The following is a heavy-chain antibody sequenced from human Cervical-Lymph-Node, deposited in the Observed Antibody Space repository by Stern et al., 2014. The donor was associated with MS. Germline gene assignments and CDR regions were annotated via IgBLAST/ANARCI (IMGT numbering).Heavy chain of an antibody. Sequence: VKLVESGSEVKKPGSSVKVSCKPSGDTFSNYALSWVRQAPGQGLEWVGGLIPCYGATRYGRKFQGRVTITPEESTGTAFMELTNLTSDDTAIYYCALRRSYYVFWGQGTLITVSS. V-gene: IGHV1-69*01. J-gene: IGHJ4*02. CDR1: GDTFSNYA. D-gene: IGHD4-11*01. CDR2: LIPCYGAT. CDR3: ALRRSYYVF.